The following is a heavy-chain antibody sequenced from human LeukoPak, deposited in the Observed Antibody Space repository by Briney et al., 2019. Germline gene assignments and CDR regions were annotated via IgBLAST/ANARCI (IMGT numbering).Heavy chain of an antibody. D-gene: IGHD3-3*01. CDR1: GYTFTGYY. Sequence: ASVKVSCKASGYTFTGYYMHWVRQAPGQGLEWMGRINPNSGGTNYAQKFQGRVTMTRDTSISTAYMGLSRLRSDDTAVYYCARGDEITIFGVVITLYYYYGMDVWGQGTTVTVSS. CDR2: INPNSGGT. J-gene: IGHJ6*02. V-gene: IGHV1-2*06. CDR3: ARGDEITIFGVVITLYYYYGMDV.